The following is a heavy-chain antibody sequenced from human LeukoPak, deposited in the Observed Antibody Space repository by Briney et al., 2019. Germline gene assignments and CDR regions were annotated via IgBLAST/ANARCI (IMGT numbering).Heavy chain of an antibody. CDR1: GYTFTRYY. V-gene: IGHV1-2*02. Sequence: ASVKVSCKASGYTFTRYYMHWVRQAPGQGLEWMGWINPKSSGTNYEQKFQGRVTMTRDTSISTAYRELSRLRSDDTAVYYCARDPGYCSSTSCERYFDYWGQGTLVTVSS. CDR2: INPKSSGT. J-gene: IGHJ4*02. CDR3: ARDPGYCSSTSCERYFDY. D-gene: IGHD2-2*01.